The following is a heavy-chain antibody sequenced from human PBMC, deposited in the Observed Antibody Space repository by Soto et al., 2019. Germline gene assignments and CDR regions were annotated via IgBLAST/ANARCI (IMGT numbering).Heavy chain of an antibody. CDR1: GFTFSSYS. J-gene: IGHJ4*02. CDR3: ARGEKYYYDSSGYYERGQLLDY. CDR2: ISSSSSYI. D-gene: IGHD3-22*01. V-gene: IGHV3-21*01. Sequence: PGGSLRLSCAASGFTFSSYSMNWVRQAPGKGLEWVSSISSSSSYIYYADSVKGRFTISRDNAKNSLYLQMNSLRAEDTAVYYCARGEKYYYDSSGYYERGQLLDYWGQGTLVTVSS.